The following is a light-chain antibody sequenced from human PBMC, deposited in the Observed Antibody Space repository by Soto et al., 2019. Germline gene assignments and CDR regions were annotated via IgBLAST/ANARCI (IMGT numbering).Light chain of an antibody. J-gene: IGKJ5*01. CDR1: HSVNNNY. Sequence: EIVLTQSPGTLSLSPGERATLSCSASHSVNNNYLDWYQQKPGQAPRLLIYGVSNRSTGIPDRFSVSGSGTDFTLTFSRLEAEDCAVYYCQQYCSSPITFGHGTRLEI. V-gene: IGKV3-20*01. CDR3: QQYCSSPIT. CDR2: GVS.